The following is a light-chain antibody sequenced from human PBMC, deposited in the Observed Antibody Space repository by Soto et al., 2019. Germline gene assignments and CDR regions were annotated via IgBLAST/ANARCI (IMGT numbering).Light chain of an antibody. J-gene: IGKJ1*01. CDR3: QQYVGSPRT. CDR1: QTFNNNY. V-gene: IGKV3-20*01. CDR2: DAS. Sequence: EIVLTQSPGTLSLSPGERATLSCRASQTFNNNYLAWYQQTVGQAPRLLIYDASTRATGIPDRFSGSVSGTDFTLTISRLEPEDFAVYYCQQYVGSPRTFGQGTKVEIK.